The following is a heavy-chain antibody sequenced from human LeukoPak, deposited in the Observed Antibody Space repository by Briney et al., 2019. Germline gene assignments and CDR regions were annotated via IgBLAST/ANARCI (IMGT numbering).Heavy chain of an antibody. CDR2: IYYSGST. D-gene: IGHD6-6*01. CDR1: GGSISSGDYY. J-gene: IGHJ4*02. CDR3: ARDSHGYSSSSHLGY. V-gene: IGHV4-30-4*01. Sequence: SQTLSLTCTVSGGSISSGDYYWSWIRQPPGKGLEWIGYIYYSGSTYYNPSLKSRVTISVDTTKNQFSLKLSSVTAADTAVYYCARDSHGYSSSSHLGYWGQGTLVTVSS.